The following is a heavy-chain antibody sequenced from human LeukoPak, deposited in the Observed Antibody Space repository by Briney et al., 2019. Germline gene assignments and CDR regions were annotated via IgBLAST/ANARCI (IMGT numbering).Heavy chain of an antibody. J-gene: IGHJ5*01. Sequence: PGGSLRLSCAASGSGFTFSTSAMNWVRQAPGKGLEWVSSISGSAGSTFYADSVKGRFTISRDNSKNTLYLQMNSLRAEDTAVYFCANTPVSAAGYNWFDSWGQGALVTVSS. CDR3: ANTPVSAAGYNWFDS. CDR1: GSGFTFSTSA. V-gene: IGHV3-23*01. CDR2: ISGSAGST. D-gene: IGHD6-13*01.